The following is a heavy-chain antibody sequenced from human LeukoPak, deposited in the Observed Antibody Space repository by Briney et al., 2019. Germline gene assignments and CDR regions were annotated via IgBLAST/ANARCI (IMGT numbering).Heavy chain of an antibody. J-gene: IGHJ4*02. CDR3: ARSRGVSGYDFAY. D-gene: IGHD5-12*01. CDR2: ISYDGSNK. V-gene: IGHV3-30-3*01. Sequence: GGSLRLSCAASGFTFSSYTMHWVRQAPGKGLEWVALISYDGSNKYYVDSVKGRFTISRDNSKNTLYLQMNSLRVEDTAVYYCARSRGVSGYDFAYWGQGTLVTVSS. CDR1: GFTFSSYT.